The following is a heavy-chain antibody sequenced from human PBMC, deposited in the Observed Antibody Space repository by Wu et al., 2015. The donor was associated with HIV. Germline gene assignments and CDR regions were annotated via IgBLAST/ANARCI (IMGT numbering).Heavy chain of an antibody. D-gene: IGHD6-13*01. CDR3: AREISSSWYEDDPDWHRYNAFDI. CDR1: GGTLRNHA. Sequence: QVQLVQSGAEVKKPGSSVKVSCRASGGTLRNHAVTWVRQAPGQGLEWMGRIIPISGTANYAQKFQGRVTIIADKPTNTAYMELSRLRSDDTAVYYCAREISSSWYEDDPDWHRYNAFDIWGQGDNGHRLF. CDR2: IIPISGTA. V-gene: IGHV1-69*13. J-gene: IGHJ3*02.